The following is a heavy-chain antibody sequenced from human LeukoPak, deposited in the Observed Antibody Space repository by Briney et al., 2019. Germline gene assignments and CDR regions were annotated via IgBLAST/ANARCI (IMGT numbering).Heavy chain of an antibody. CDR3: AREATYYYGSGRGN. D-gene: IGHD3-10*01. CDR1: GGSISSGDYY. CDR2: IYYSGST. V-gene: IGHV4-30-4*01. J-gene: IGHJ4*02. Sequence: SETLSLTCTVSGGSISSGDYYWSWIRQPPGKGLEWIGYIYYSGSTYYNPSLKSRVTISVDTSKNQFSLKLSSVTAADTAVYYCAREATYYYGSGRGNWGQGTLVTASS.